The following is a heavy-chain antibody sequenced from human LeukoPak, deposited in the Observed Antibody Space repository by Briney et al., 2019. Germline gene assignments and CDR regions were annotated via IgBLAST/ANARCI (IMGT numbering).Heavy chain of an antibody. CDR3: ARAQGSAAAYYYYGMDV. CDR1: GFTFSNYA. CDR2: ISSSGSTI. V-gene: IGHV3-11*01. D-gene: IGHD2-2*01. Sequence: GGSLRLSCAASGFTFSNYAMSWVRQAPGKGLEWVSYISSSGSTIYYADSVKGRFTISRDNAKNSLYLQMNSLRAEDTAVYYCARAQGSAAAYYYYGMDVWGQGTTVTVSS. J-gene: IGHJ6*02.